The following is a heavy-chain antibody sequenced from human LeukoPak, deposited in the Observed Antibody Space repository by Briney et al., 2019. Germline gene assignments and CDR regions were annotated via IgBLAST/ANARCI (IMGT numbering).Heavy chain of an antibody. D-gene: IGHD3-10*01. CDR1: GGSISSSSYY. Sequence: SETLSLTCTVSGGSISSSSYYWGWIRQPPGKGLEWIGSIYYSGSTYYNPSLKSRVTISVDTSKNQFSLKLSSVTAADTAVYYCARDLLWFGSNFNYFDYWGQGTLVTVSS. V-gene: IGHV4-39*07. J-gene: IGHJ4*02. CDR2: IYYSGST. CDR3: ARDLLWFGSNFNYFDY.